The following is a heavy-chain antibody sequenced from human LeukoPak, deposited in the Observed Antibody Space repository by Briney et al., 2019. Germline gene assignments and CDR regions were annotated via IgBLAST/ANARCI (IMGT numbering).Heavy chain of an antibody. Sequence: GGSLTLSCAASGFTFSSYEMNWVRQAPGKGLEWVSYISSSGSTIYYAGSVKGRFTISRDNAKNSLHLQMNSLRAEDTAVYYCARVIYSDNVPAFDYWGQGTLVTVSS. CDR2: ISSSGSTI. J-gene: IGHJ4*02. V-gene: IGHV3-48*03. CDR1: GFTFSSYE. D-gene: IGHD4-17*01. CDR3: ARVIYSDNVPAFDY.